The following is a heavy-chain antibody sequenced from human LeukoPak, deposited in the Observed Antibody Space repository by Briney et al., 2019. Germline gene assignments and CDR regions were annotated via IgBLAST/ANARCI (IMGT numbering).Heavy chain of an antibody. J-gene: IGHJ4*02. CDR3: ARRSYCGGDCYSDY. V-gene: IGHV5-51*01. D-gene: IGHD2-21*02. Sequence: GESLKISCKGSGYRFTRYWIGWVRQMPGKGLEWMGIIYPGDSDIRYSPSFQGQVTISADKSISTAYLQWSSLKASDTAMYYCARRSYCGGDCYSDYWGQGTLVTVSS. CDR2: IYPGDSDI. CDR1: GYRFTRYW.